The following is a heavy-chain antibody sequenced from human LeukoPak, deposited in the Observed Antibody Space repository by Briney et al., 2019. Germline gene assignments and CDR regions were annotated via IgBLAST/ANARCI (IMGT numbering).Heavy chain of an antibody. CDR1: GGSISSSSYY. Sequence: PSETLSLTCTVSGGSISSSSYYWGWIRQPPGKGLEWIGSIYYSGSTYYNPSLESRVTISVDTSKNQFSLKLSSVTAADTAVYYCARRQDIVVVPAAMGHNWFDPWGQGTLVTVSS. V-gene: IGHV4-39*01. J-gene: IGHJ5*02. CDR3: ARRQDIVVVPAAMGHNWFDP. D-gene: IGHD2-2*01. CDR2: IYYSGST.